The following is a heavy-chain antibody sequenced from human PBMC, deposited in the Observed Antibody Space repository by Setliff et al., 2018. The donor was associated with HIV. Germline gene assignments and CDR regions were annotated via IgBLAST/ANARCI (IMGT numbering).Heavy chain of an antibody. Sequence: GGSLRLSCTASGFMFGDYLMSWVRQAPGKGLEWLGFIRSKDYGGAPAYAASVEDRLSISRDDSKGIAYLQMDSLKNEDTAVYYCARSGDGDYYYYMDVWGKGTTVTVSS. CDR2: IRSKDYGGAP. V-gene: IGHV3-49*04. CDR1: GFMFGDYL. CDR3: ARSGDGDYYYYMDV. J-gene: IGHJ6*03. D-gene: IGHD7-27*01.